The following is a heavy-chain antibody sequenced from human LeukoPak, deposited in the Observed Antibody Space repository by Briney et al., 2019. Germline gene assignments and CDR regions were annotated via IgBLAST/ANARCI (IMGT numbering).Heavy chain of an antibody. V-gene: IGHV5-51*01. J-gene: IGHJ4*02. Sequence: GESLKISCKGSGYSFTSYWIGWVRQMPGRGLEWMGIIYPGDSDTTYSPSFQGQVTISADKSINTAYLQWSSLKASDTAMYYFARADYGDSSFDYWGQGTLVTVSS. CDR2: IYPGDSDT. CDR1: GYSFTSYW. D-gene: IGHD4-17*01. CDR3: ARADYGDSSFDY.